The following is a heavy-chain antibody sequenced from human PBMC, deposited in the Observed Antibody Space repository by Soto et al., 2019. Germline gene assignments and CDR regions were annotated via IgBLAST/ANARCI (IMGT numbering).Heavy chain of an antibody. J-gene: IGHJ3*02. CDR3: ARVGGSPYDAFDI. CDR1: GYTFTSYG. CDR2: INPSGGRT. V-gene: IGHV1-46*03. D-gene: IGHD1-26*01. Sequence: ASVKVSCKASGYTFTSYGISWVRQAPGQGLEWMGWINPSGGRTSYAQKFQGRVTMTRDTSTSTVYMELSSLRSEDTAVYYCARVGGSPYDAFDIWGQGTMVTGSS.